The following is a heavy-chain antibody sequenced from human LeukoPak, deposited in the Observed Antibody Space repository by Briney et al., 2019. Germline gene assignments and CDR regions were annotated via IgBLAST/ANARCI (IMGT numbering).Heavy chain of an antibody. J-gene: IGHJ4*02. V-gene: IGHV4-39*07. CDR3: ARAALRTPLTYFDY. Sequence: NPSETLSLTCTVSGGSIGSSSYYWGWIRQPPGKGLEWIGSIYYSGSTYYNPSLKSRVTISVDTSKNQFSLKLSSVTAADTAVYYCARAALRTPLTYFDYWGQGTLVTVSS. D-gene: IGHD5-12*01. CDR1: GGSIGSSSYY. CDR2: IYYSGST.